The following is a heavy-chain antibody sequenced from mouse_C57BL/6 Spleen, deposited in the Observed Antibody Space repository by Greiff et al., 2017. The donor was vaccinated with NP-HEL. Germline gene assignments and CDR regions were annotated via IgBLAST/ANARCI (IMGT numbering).Heavy chain of an antibody. CDR1: GFTFSDYG. D-gene: IGHD1-1*01. CDR3: ARPLRRSWFAY. V-gene: IGHV5-17*01. J-gene: IGHJ3*01. Sequence: EVMLVESGGGLVKPGGSLKLSCAASGFTFSDYGMHWVRQAPEKGLEWVAYISSGSSTIYYADTVKGRFTISRDNAKNTLFLQMTSLRSEDTAMYYCARPLRRSWFAYWGQGTLVTVSA. CDR2: ISSGSSTI.